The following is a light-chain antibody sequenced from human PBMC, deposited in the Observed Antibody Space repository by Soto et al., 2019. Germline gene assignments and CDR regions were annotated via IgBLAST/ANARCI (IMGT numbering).Light chain of an antibody. CDR1: QSVLYSSNNKNY. CDR3: QQYYSTPLT. J-gene: IGKJ4*01. CDR2: WAS. V-gene: IGKV4-1*01. Sequence: DIVMTQSPDSLAVSLGYRATVKCDSSQSVLYSSNNKNYLAWYQQKPGQPPKLLIYWASTRESGVPDRFSGSGSGTDFTLTISSLQAEDVAVYYCQQYYSTPLTFGGGTKVDIK.